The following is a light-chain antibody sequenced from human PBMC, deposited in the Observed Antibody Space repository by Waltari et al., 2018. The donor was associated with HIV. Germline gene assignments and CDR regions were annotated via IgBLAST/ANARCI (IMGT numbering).Light chain of an antibody. J-gene: IGLJ3*02. Sequence: QSALTQPASVSGSPGQSITISCTGTSSDIGGYKYVSWFHQHPDKAPKLIIYEVSNRPSEISNLFSGSKSGNTASLTISELQAEDEADYYCSSFTGTTALVFGGGTKLTVL. CDR2: EVS. V-gene: IGLV2-14*01. CDR1: SSDIGGYKY. CDR3: SSFTGTTALV.